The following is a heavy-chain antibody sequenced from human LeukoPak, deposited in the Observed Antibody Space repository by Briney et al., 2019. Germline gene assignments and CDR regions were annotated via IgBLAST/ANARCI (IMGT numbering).Heavy chain of an antibody. D-gene: IGHD1/OR15-1a*01. CDR1: GFTFSSYW. V-gene: IGHV3-74*01. Sequence: GGSLRLSCAASGFTFSSYWMNWVRQAPGKGLVWVSRINSDGSNTKYADSVKGRFTISRDNAKNTLYLQMNSLRGEDTAVYYCARGNMALVNLDYWGQGTLVTVSS. CDR3: ARGNMALVNLDY. CDR2: INSDGSNT. J-gene: IGHJ4*02.